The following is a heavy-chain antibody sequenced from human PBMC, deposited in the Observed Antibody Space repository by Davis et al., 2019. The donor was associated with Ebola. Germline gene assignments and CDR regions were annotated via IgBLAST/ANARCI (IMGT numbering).Heavy chain of an antibody. J-gene: IGHJ4*02. CDR2: MNPYSGHT. CDR3: ARGYSPKCRTGDCVDDF. D-gene: IGHD2-21*02. V-gene: IGHV1-8*01. CDR1: GYIFSNYD. Sequence: AASVKVSCKASGYIFSNYDINWVRQASGQGLEWMGWMNPYSGHTGYVEKFKGRVTMTRDPSISTAYMELFSLTIDDTAVYYCARGYSPKCRTGDCVDDFWGQGTLVTVSS.